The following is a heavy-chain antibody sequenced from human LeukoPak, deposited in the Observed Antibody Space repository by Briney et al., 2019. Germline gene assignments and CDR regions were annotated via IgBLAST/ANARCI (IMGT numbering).Heavy chain of an antibody. CDR2: IYYSGSA. D-gene: IGHD4-17*01. Sequence: PSESLPLAFTVSGDSLRCELWSWIRQPPGKGLEWIGYIYYSGSANYNPSLKSRVTISVDTSKNQFSLKLSSVTAADTAVYYCARRYGCHPHPNGYFPLWGQPSLVTVSS. J-gene: IGHJ2*01. CDR1: GDSLRCEL. V-gene: IGHV4-59*08. CDR3: ARRYGCHPHPNGYFPL.